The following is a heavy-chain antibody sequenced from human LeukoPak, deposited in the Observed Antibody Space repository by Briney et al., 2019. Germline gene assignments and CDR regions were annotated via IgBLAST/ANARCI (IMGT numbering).Heavy chain of an antibody. J-gene: IGHJ4*02. CDR3: AREGGVDSSGYYLSY. CDR2: INPSGGST. CDR1: GYTFTSYG. D-gene: IGHD3-22*01. V-gene: IGHV1-46*01. Sequence: ASVKVSCKASGYTFTSYGISWVRQAPGQGLEWMGIINPSGGSTSYAQKFQGRVTMTRDTSTSTVYMELSSLRSEDTAVYYCAREGGVDSSGYYLSYWGQGTLVTVSS.